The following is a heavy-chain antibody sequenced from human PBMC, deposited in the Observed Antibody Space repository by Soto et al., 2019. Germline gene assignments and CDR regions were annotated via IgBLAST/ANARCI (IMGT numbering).Heavy chain of an antibody. J-gene: IGHJ3*02. Sequence: PSETLSLTCAVSGGSISSGGYSWSWIRQPPGKGLEWIGYIYHSGSTYYNPSLKSRVTISVDRSKNQFSLKLSSVTAADTAVYYCARVTTYDYVWGSYPAGDAFDIWGQGTMVTVSS. CDR2: IYHSGST. CDR3: ARVTTYDYVWGSYPAGDAFDI. CDR1: GGSISSGGYS. V-gene: IGHV4-30-2*01. D-gene: IGHD3-16*02.